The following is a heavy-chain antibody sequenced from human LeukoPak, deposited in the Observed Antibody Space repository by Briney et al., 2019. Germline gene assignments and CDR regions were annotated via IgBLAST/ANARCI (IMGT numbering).Heavy chain of an antibody. Sequence: GGSLRLSCAASGFTFNTYGMNWVRQAPGQGLDWVSAISARDGSTYYADSVKGRFTISRDNSKNTLYLQMNSLRAEDTAVYYCAKLLNDYGDYYFDYWGQGTLVTVSS. CDR2: ISARDGST. D-gene: IGHD4-17*01. J-gene: IGHJ4*02. CDR1: GFTFNTYG. CDR3: AKLLNDYGDYYFDY. V-gene: IGHV3-23*01.